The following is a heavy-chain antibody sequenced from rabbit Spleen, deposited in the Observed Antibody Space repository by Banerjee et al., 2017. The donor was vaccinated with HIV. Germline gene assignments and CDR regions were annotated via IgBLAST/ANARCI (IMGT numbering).Heavy chain of an antibody. D-gene: IGHD7-1*01. CDR3: ARRDGGTGGSMPM. J-gene: IGHJ4*01. CDR1: GIDFSSYYY. CDR2: IYAGSSGST. Sequence: QSLEESGGGLVQPEGSLTLTCKASGIDFSSYYYMCWVRQAPGKGLEWIACIYAGSSGSTYYASWAKGRFTISKTSSTTVTLQMTSLTAADTATYFCARRDGGTGGSMPMWGQGTLVTVS. V-gene: IGHV1S40*01.